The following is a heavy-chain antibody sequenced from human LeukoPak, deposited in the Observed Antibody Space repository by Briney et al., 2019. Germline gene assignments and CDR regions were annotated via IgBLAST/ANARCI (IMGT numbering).Heavy chain of an antibody. J-gene: IGHJ4*02. CDR1: GFIFSSYA. V-gene: IGHV3-23*01. D-gene: IGHD4-17*01. CDR2: ISGGGSAT. CDR3: ARAVVYTVTTPFIPDY. Sequence: QPGGSLRLSCAASGFIFSSYAMNWVRQAPGKGLEWVAVISGGGSATIYADSVKGRFTISRDDSKKTLYLQMNSLRAEDTAVYYCARAVVYTVTTPFIPDYWGQGTLVTVSS.